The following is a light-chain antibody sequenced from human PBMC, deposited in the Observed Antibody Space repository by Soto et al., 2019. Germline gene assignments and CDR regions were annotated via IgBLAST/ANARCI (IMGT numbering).Light chain of an antibody. Sequence: EIMMTQSPATLSVSLGERATLSCRASQSVKSCLAWYQQKPGQAPRLLIYGASTRATGIPARFSGSGSGTEFTLTISSLQSEDSAVYYCQHYNRQLWTFGQGTKVDIK. J-gene: IGKJ1*01. V-gene: IGKV3-15*01. CDR3: QHYNRQLWT. CDR1: QSVKSC. CDR2: GAS.